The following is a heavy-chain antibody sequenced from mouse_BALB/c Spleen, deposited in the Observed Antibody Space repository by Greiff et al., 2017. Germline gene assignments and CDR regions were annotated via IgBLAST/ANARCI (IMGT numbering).Heavy chain of an antibody. Sequence: EVKLVESGGGLVQPGGSLKLSCAASGFTFSSYGMSWVRQTPDKRLELVATINSNGGSTYYPDSVKGRFTISRDNAKNTLYLQMSSLKSEDTAMYYCARSEGYYYGSSPFAYWGQGTLVTVSA. V-gene: IGHV5-6-3*01. CDR3: ARSEGYYYGSSPFAY. CDR1: GFTFSSYG. J-gene: IGHJ3*01. D-gene: IGHD1-1*01. CDR2: INSNGGST.